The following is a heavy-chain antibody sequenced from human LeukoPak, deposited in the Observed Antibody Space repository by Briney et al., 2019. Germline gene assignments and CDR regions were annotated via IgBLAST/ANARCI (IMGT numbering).Heavy chain of an antibody. D-gene: IGHD4/OR15-4a*01. CDR3: ANPLTAY. J-gene: IGHJ4*02. CDR2: ISYDGSNK. CDR1: GFTFSSYA. Sequence: GGSLRLSCAASGFTFSSYAMSWVRQAPGKGLEWVAVISYDGSNKYYADSVKGRFTISRDNSKNTLYLQMNSLSAEDTAVYYCANPLTAYWGQGTLVTVSS. V-gene: IGHV3-30*18.